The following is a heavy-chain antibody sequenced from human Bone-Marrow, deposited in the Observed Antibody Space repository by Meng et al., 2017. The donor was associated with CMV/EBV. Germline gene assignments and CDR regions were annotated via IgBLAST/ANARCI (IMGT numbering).Heavy chain of an antibody. CDR2: VDPEDGET. V-gene: IGHV1-69-2*01. J-gene: IGHJ4*02. CDR1: GYTFTDYY. Sequence: ASVKVSCKASGYTFTDYYMHWVQQAPGKGLEWMGLVDPEDGETIYAEKFQGRVTITADTSTDTAYMELSSLRAEDTAVYYCAKVGWVGAYYFDYWGQGTLVTVSS. D-gene: IGHD1-26*01. CDR3: AKVGWVGAYYFDY.